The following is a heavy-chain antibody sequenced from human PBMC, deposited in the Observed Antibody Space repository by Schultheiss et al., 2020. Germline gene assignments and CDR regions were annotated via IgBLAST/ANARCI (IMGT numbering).Heavy chain of an antibody. D-gene: IGHD6-6*01. CDR1: GYTFTGYY. J-gene: IGHJ5*02. V-gene: IGHV1-58*02. Sequence: SVKVSCKASGYTFTGYYMHWVRQARGQRLEWIGWIVVGSGNTNYAQKFQERVTITRDMSTSTAYMELSSLRSEDTAVYYCAVSSSSYRNNWFDPWGQGTLVTVSS. CDR2: IVVGSGNT. CDR3: AVSSSSYRNNWFDP.